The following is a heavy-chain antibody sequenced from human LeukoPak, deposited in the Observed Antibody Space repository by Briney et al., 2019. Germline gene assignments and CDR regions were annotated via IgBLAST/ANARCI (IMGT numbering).Heavy chain of an antibody. Sequence: PGGSLRLSCAASGFTFSSYAMHWVRQAPGKGLEYVSAISSNGGSTYYANSVKGRFTIPRDNSKNTLYLQMGSLRAEDMAVYYCARVAHYYDSSGPFDYWGQGTLVTVSS. CDR3: ARVAHYYDSSGPFDY. D-gene: IGHD3-22*01. V-gene: IGHV3-64*01. CDR1: GFTFSSYA. CDR2: ISSNGGST. J-gene: IGHJ4*02.